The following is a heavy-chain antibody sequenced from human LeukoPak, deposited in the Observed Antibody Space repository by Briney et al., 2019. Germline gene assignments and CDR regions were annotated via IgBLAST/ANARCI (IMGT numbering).Heavy chain of an antibody. CDR3: ARAPYLLAGYYMDV. V-gene: IGHV4-4*02. CDR1: GGSISSSNW. J-gene: IGHJ6*03. Sequence: SETLSLTCAVSGGSISSSNWWSWVRQPPGKGLEWIGRIYYSGSTYYNPSLKSRVTISVDTSKNQFSLKLSSVTAADTAVYYCARAPYLLAGYYMDVWGKGTTVTVSS. CDR2: IYYSGST. D-gene: IGHD3-3*01.